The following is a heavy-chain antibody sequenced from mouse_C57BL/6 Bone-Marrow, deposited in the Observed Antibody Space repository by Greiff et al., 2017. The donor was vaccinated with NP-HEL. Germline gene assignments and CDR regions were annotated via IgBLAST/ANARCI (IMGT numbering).Heavy chain of an antibody. D-gene: IGHD1-1*01. CDR3: ARKLDYGFYYAMDY. CDR1: GYTFTSYW. CDR2: IDPSDSYT. Sequence: QVQLQQPGAELVKPGASVKLSCKASGYTFTSYWMQWVKQRPGQGLEWIGEIDPSDSYTNYNQKFKGKATLTVDTSSSTAYMQLSSLTSEDSAVYYCARKLDYGFYYAMDYWGQGTSVTVSS. J-gene: IGHJ4*01. V-gene: IGHV1-50*01.